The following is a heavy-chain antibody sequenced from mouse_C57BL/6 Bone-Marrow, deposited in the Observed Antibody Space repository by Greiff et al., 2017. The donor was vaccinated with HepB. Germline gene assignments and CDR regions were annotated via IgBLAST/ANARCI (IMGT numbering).Heavy chain of an antibody. J-gene: IGHJ3*01. CDR3: ARWLYGNPFAY. Sequence: EVKLVESGGGLVKPGGSLKLSCAASGFTFSDYGMHWVRQAPEKGLEWVAYISSGSSTIYYADTVKGRFTISRDNAKNTLFLQMTSLRSEDTAMYYCARWLYGNPFAYWGQGTVVTVSA. CDR2: ISSGSSTI. D-gene: IGHD2-1*01. CDR1: GFTFSDYG. V-gene: IGHV5-17*01.